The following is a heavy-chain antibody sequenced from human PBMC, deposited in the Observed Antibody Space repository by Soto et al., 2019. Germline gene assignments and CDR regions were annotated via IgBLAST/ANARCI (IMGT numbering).Heavy chain of an antibody. CDR3: ATSLYNGKIDY. CDR2: FDPEDGET. V-gene: IGHV1-24*01. J-gene: IGHJ4*02. Sequence: ASVKVSCKVSAYTLSELSLHWVRQAPGKGLEWLGGFDPEDGETNYAQKFQGRVTMTEDKSTDTAYMELSSLRSEDTAVYYCATSLYNGKIDYWGQGTLVTVSS. CDR1: AYTLSELS. D-gene: IGHD1-20*01.